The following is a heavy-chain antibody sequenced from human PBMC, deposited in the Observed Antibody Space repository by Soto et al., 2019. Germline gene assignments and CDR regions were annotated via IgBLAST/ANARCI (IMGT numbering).Heavy chain of an antibody. CDR2: MNPNSGNT. V-gene: IGHV1-8*01. J-gene: IGHJ4*02. D-gene: IGHD3-22*01. CDR3: ASLLNYYDGSGYYLSSKG. Sequence: ASVKVSCKASGYTFTSYDINWVRQATGQGLEWMGWMNPNSGNTGYAQKFQGRVTMTRNTSISTAYMELSSLRSEDTAVYYCASLLNYYDGSGYYLSSKGWGQGSVVTV. CDR1: GYTFTSYD.